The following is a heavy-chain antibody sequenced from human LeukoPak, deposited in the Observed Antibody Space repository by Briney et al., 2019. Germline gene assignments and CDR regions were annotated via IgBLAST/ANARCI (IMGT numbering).Heavy chain of an antibody. CDR2: ISAYNGNT. Sequence: GASVKVSCKAPGYTFTSYGISWVRQAPGQGLEWMGWISAYNGNTNYAQKLQGRVTMTTDTSTSTAYMELRSLRSEDTAVYYCARVVLDDSSGYYYSNWFDPWGQGTLVTVSS. CDR1: GYTFTSYG. CDR3: ARVVLDDSSGYYYSNWFDP. J-gene: IGHJ5*02. D-gene: IGHD3-22*01. V-gene: IGHV1-18*01.